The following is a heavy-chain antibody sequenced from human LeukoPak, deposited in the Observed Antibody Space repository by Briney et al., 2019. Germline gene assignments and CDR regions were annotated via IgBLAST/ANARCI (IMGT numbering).Heavy chain of an antibody. D-gene: IGHD3-22*01. CDR3: ARDSPYYYDSSGPGAFDI. Sequence: VASVRVSCKASGYTFTSYGISWVRQAPGQGLEWMGWISAYNGNTNYAQKLQGRVTMTTDTSTSTAYMEPRSLRSDDTAVYYCARDSPYYYDSSGPGAFDIWGQGTMVTVSS. CDR1: GYTFTSYG. CDR2: ISAYNGNT. J-gene: IGHJ3*02. V-gene: IGHV1-18*01.